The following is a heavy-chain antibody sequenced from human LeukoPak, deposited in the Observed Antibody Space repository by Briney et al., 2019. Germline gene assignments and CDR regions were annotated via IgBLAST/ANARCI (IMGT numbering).Heavy chain of an antibody. V-gene: IGHV1-69*04. Sequence: ASVTVSCKASGGTFSSYAISWVRQAPGQGLEWMGRIIPILGIANYAQKFQGRVTITADKSTSTAYMELSSLRSENTAVYYCARGRVGYSGGYSGAFDIWGQGTMVTVSS. CDR3: ARGRVGYSGGYSGAFDI. J-gene: IGHJ3*02. D-gene: IGHD1-26*01. CDR2: IIPILGIA. CDR1: GGTFSSYA.